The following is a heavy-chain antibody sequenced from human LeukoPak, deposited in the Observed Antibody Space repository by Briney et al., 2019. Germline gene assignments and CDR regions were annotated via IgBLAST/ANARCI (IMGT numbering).Heavy chain of an antibody. D-gene: IGHD3-10*01. V-gene: IGHV4-39*07. Sequence: SETLSLTCTVSGGSISSSSYYWGWIRQPPGKGLEWIGSIYYSGSTYYNPSLKSRVTISVDTSKNQFSLKLSSVTAADTAVYYCARGYGSGSYFDYWGQGTLVTVSS. CDR3: ARGYGSGSYFDY. J-gene: IGHJ4*02. CDR2: IYYSGST. CDR1: GGSISSSSYY.